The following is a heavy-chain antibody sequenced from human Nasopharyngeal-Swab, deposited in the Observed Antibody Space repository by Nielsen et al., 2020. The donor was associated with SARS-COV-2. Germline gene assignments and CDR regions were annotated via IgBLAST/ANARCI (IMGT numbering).Heavy chain of an antibody. CDR2: ISYDGSNK. D-gene: IGHD3-22*01. V-gene: IGHV3-30*03. Sequence: GGSLRLSCAASGFTFSSYGMHWVRQAPGQGLEWVAAISYDGSNKYYADSVKGRFTISRDNSKNTLSLQMNSLRAEDTAVYHCASSHLDSSGHYYGFDYWGQGILVTVSS. CDR1: GFTFSSYG. J-gene: IGHJ4*02. CDR3: ASSHLDSSGHYYGFDY.